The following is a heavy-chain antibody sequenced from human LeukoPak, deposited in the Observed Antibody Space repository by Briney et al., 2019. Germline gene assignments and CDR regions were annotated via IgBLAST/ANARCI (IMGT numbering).Heavy chain of an antibody. J-gene: IGHJ4*02. V-gene: IGHV1-18*01. D-gene: IGHD5-24*01. CDR2: ISAYNGDT. CDR1: GYTFTSNG. CDR3: ARDLRAFRDGYKNSNYYLAY. Sequence: ASVKVSCKASGYTFTSNGISWVRQAPGQGLEWMGWISAYNGDTNYAQKLQGRVTMTTDTSTRTAYMELRSLRSDGTAVYYCARDLRAFRDGYKNSNYYLAYWGQGTLVTVSS.